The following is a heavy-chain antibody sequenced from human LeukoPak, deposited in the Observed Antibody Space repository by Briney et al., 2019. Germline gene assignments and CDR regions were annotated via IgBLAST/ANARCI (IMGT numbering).Heavy chain of an antibody. V-gene: IGHV4-59*01. D-gene: IGHD3-22*01. J-gene: IGHJ3*02. CDR3: ARAPAPGSSGYYYYAFDI. CDR2: IYSSGST. CDR1: GGSISSYY. Sequence: PETLSLTCNVSGGSISSYYWSWIRQPPGKGLEWIGYIYSSGSTNYNPSLKSRVTISVDTSKNQFSLTLSSVTAADTAVYYCARAPAPGSSGYYYYAFDIWGQGTMVTVSS.